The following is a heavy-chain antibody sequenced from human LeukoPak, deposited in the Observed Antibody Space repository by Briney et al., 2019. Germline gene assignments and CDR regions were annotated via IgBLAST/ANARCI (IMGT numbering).Heavy chain of an antibody. D-gene: IGHD2-15*01. J-gene: IGHJ3*02. V-gene: IGHV1-2*02. Sequence: ASVKLSCKASGYTFTGYYMHRVRQAPGQGREWMGWINPNSGGTNYAQKFQGSVNITRDTSISKAYMELSRLRSDDTAVYYCARVRDSGGSPDACDIWGQGTMVTVSS. CDR1: GYTFTGYY. CDR3: ARVRDSGGSPDACDI. CDR2: INPNSGGT.